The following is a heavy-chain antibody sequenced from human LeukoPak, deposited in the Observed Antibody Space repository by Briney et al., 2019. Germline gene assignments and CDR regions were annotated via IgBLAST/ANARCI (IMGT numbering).Heavy chain of an antibody. D-gene: IGHD6-19*01. CDR3: ARSIAVAGTGIDY. CDR1: SGSINGHY. V-gene: IGHV4-59*11. Sequence: SETLSLTCTVSSGSINGHYWSWIRQPPGKGLEWIGYVYFSGSTKYNPSLESRVTISLDTSKNQFSLKLSSVTAADTAVYYCARSIAVAGTGIDYWGQGTLVTVSS. J-gene: IGHJ4*02. CDR2: VYFSGST.